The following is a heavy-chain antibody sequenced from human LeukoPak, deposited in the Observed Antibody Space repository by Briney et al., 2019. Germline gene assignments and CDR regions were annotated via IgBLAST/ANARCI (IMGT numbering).Heavy chain of an antibody. CDR2: IYSGGST. CDR1: RFTVSSNY. Sequence: GGSLRLSCAASRFTVSSNYMSWVRQAPGKGLEWVSVIYSGGSTYYADSVKGRFTISRDNSKNTLYLQMNSLRAEDTAVYYCARETAYYYDSSGRLDWGQGTLVTVSS. D-gene: IGHD3-22*01. V-gene: IGHV3-53*01. CDR3: ARETAYYYDSSGRLD. J-gene: IGHJ4*02.